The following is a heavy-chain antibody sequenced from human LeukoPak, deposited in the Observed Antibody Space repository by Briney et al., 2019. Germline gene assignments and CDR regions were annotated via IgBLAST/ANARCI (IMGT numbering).Heavy chain of an antibody. CDR3: AREKTAYYYDSSGYSEGAFDI. D-gene: IGHD3-22*01. CDR2: IYYSGST. Sequence: PSQTLSLTCTVSGGSISSGGDYWSWIRQHPGKGLEGIGYIYYSGSTYYNPSLKSRVTISVDTSKNQFSLKLSPVTAPDTAVYYCAREKTAYYYDSSGYSEGAFDIWGQGTMVTVSS. J-gene: IGHJ3*02. V-gene: IGHV4-31*03. CDR1: GGSISSGGDY.